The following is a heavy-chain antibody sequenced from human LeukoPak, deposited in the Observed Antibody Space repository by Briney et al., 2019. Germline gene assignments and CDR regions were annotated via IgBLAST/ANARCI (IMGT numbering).Heavy chain of an antibody. J-gene: IGHJ5*02. CDR1: GYTFTSYG. CDR2: ISAYNGNT. V-gene: IGHV1-18*01. D-gene: IGHD5-12*01. Sequence: GASVKVSCKASGYTFTSYGISWVRQAPGQGLEWVGWISAYNGNTNYAQKLQGRVTMTTDTTTSTAYMELRSLRSDDTAVYYCARRGYSGYDYEGQNWFDPWGQGTLVTVSS. CDR3: ARRGYSGYDYEGQNWFDP.